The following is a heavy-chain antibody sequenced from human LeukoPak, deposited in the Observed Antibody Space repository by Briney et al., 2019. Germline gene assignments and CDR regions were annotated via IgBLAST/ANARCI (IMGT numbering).Heavy chain of an antibody. CDR1: GGSFSGYY. CDR2: INHSGST. D-gene: IGHD6-19*01. V-gene: IGHV4-34*01. CDR3: ARHGTYSSGWYGLRFDP. J-gene: IGHJ5*02. Sequence: TTSETLSLTCAVYGGSFSGYYWSWIRQPPGKELEWIGEINHSGSTNYNPSLKSRVTISVDTSKNQFSLKLSSVTAADTAVYYCARHGTYSSGWYGLRFDPWGQGTLVTVSS.